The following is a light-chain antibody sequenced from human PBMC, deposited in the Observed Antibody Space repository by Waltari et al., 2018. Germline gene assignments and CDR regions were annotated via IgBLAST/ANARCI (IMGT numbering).Light chain of an antibody. Sequence: DILLTQSPDILSLSPGESASLPSRARHSVTNYLTWYQQKPGQAPRLLIYDTSNRATGIPARFSGSGFGTDFTLTISSLEPEDSAVYYCQQRRDWAVTFGGGTKVEIK. CDR2: DTS. CDR3: QQRRDWAVT. J-gene: IGKJ4*01. V-gene: IGKV3-11*01. CDR1: HSVTNY.